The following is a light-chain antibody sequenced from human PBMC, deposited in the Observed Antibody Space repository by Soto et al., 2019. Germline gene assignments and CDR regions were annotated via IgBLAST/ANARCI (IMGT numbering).Light chain of an antibody. V-gene: IGKV3-20*01. J-gene: IGKJ1*01. Sequence: EIVLTQSPGTLSLSPGERATLSCRASQSVSSNLAWYQQKPGQAPRLLIYGASSRATGIPDRFSGSGSGTDFTLTITRLEPEDFAMYYCQRYDSLRTFGQGTKV. CDR2: GAS. CDR1: QSVSSN. CDR3: QRYDSLRT.